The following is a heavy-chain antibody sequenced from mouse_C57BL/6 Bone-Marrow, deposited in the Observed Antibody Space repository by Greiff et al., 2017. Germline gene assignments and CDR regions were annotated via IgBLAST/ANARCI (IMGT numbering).Heavy chain of an antibody. CDR1: GYTFTSYW. D-gene: IGHD4-1*01. J-gene: IGHJ2*01. Sequence: VQLQQPGAELVRPGSSVKLSCKASGYTFTSYWMHWVKQRPIQGLEWIGNIDPSDSETHYNQKFKDKATLTVDKSSSTAYMQLSRLTSEDSAVYYCAKENWGTSYYFDYWGQGTTLTVSS. CDR2: IDPSDSET. V-gene: IGHV1-52*01. CDR3: AKENWGTSYYFDY.